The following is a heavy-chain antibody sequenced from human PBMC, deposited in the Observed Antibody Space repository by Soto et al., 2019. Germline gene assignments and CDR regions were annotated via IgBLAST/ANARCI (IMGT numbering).Heavy chain of an antibody. CDR1: GGSISSYY. J-gene: IGHJ5*02. V-gene: IGHV4-59*08. Sequence: QVQLQESGPGLVKPSETLSLTCTVSGGSISSYYWSWIRQPPGKGLEWIGYIYYSGSTNYNPSLKSRVTISVDTSKNQFSLKLSSVTAADTAVYYCASRGYEKWFDPWGQGTLVTVSS. CDR2: IYYSGST. D-gene: IGHD5-12*01. CDR3: ASRGYEKWFDP.